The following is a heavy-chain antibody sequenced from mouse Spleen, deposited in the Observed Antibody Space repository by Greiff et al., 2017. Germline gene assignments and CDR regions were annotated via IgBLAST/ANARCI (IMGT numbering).Heavy chain of an antibody. CDR2: IYPGSGST. V-gene: IGHV1-55*01. CDR3: AREGSSGPWFAY. Sequence: QVQLQQSGAELVKPGASVKMSCKASGYTFTSYWITWVKQRPGQGLEWIGDIYPGSGSTNYNEKFKSKATLTVDTSSSTAYMQLSSLTSEDSAVYYCAREGSSGPWFAYWGQGTLVTVSA. J-gene: IGHJ3*01. D-gene: IGHD3-1*01. CDR1: GYTFTSYW.